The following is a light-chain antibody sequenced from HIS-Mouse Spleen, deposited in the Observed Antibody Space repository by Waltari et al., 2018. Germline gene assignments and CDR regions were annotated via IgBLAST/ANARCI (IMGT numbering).Light chain of an antibody. CDR2: RKN. V-gene: IGLV1-47*01. CDR1: RSNNGSNY. CDR3: AAWDDSLSGLV. J-gene: IGLJ2*01. Sequence: QSVLTQPPSASGTPGQRVTISCSGSRSNNGSNYVYWYQQLPGTAPKLLIYRKNQRPSGVPDRFSGSKSGTSASLAISGLRSEDEVDYYCAAWDDSLSGLVFGGGTKLTVL.